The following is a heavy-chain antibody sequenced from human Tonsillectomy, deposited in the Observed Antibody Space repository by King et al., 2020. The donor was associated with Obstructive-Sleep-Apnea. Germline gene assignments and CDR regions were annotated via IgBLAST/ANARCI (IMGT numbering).Heavy chain of an antibody. CDR1: GGSISSSSYY. CDR2: ISYCGST. Sequence: QLQESGPGLVKPSETLSLTCTVSGGSISSSSYYWGWIRQPPGKGLVWIGSISYCGSTYYNPSLKSRVTISVTTSKNQFSLKLSSVTAADTAVYYCTRHVGGSSGWYGDYWGQGTLVTVSS. J-gene: IGHJ4*02. D-gene: IGHD6-19*01. V-gene: IGHV4-39*01. CDR3: TRHVGGSSGWYGDY.